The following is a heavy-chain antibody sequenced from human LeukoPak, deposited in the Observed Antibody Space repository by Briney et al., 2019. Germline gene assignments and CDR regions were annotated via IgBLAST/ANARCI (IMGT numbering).Heavy chain of an antibody. CDR1: GGTFSIYA. D-gene: IGHD3-22*01. J-gene: IGHJ4*02. CDR2: IIPIFGTA. V-gene: IGHV1-69*05. Sequence: ASVKVSFKASGGTFSIYAISWVRQAPGQGLEWMGGIIPIFGTANYAQKLQGRVTMATDTSTSTAYMELRSLRSDDTAVYYCARDGVYYVSSGYRDYWGQGTLVTVSS. CDR3: ARDGVYYVSSGYRDY.